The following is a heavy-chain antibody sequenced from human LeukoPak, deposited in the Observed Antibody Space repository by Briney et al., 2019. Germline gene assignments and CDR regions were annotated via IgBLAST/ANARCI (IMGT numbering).Heavy chain of an antibody. Sequence: GGPLTLSCAPSGFTFNKYAMIWLRQTPTKGLEWLSTIISSGDSTYYVDPVKVRFTISRENHKNTLYVKMKSLSAEHTAVYYCAKVISVYSAYGWYRGYYFNSWGQETLVTVSS. D-gene: IGHD5-12*01. V-gene: IGHV3-23*01. CDR2: IISSGDST. J-gene: IGHJ4*02. CDR1: GFTFNKYA. CDR3: AKVISVYSAYGWYRGYYFNS.